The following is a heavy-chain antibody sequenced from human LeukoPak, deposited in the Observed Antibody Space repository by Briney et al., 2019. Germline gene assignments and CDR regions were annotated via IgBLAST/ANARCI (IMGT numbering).Heavy chain of an antibody. J-gene: IGHJ4*02. CDR2: IYTSGST. CDR1: GGSISSYY. V-gene: IGHV4-4*07. D-gene: IGHD2-2*01. CDR3: ARGYCSSTSCYPFDY. Sequence: SETLSLTRTVSGGSISSYYWSWIRQPAGKGLEWIGRIYTSGSTNYNPSLKSRVTISVDTSKNQFSLKLSSVTAADTAVYYCARGYCSSTSCYPFDYWGQGTLVTVSS.